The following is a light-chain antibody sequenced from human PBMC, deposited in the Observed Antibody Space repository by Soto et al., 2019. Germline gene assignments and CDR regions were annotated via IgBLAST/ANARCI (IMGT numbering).Light chain of an antibody. CDR1: SSDIGAYNY. CDR3: SSYKTRSTRG. V-gene: IGLV2-14*01. CDR2: EVT. Sequence: QSALTQPASVSGSPGQSITISCTGTSSDIGAYNYVSWYQQHPGEAPKLLIYEVTYRPSGVSDRFSGSKSAYTASLTISGLQPEEEADYYCSSYKTRSTRGFGTGTKVTVL. J-gene: IGLJ1*01.